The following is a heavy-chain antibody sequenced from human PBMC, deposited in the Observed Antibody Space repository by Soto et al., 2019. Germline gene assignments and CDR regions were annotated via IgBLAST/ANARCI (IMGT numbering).Heavy chain of an antibody. J-gene: IGHJ4*02. V-gene: IGHV1-69*02. CDR3: ARVSTVVTSFDY. D-gene: IGHD4-17*01. Sequence: QVQLXXXXAEVKKPGSSVKVSCKASGGTFSSYTISWVRQAPGQGLEWMGRIIPILGIANYAQKFQGRVTITADKSTSTAYMELSSLRSEDTAVYYCARVSTVVTSFDYWGQGTLVTVSS. CDR1: GGTFSSYT. CDR2: IIPILGIA.